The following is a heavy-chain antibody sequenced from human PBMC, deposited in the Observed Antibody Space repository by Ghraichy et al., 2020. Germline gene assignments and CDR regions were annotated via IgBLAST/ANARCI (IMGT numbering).Heavy chain of an antibody. CDR1: GGSFSGYY. Sequence: SETLSLTCAVYGGSFSGYYWSWIRQPPGKGLEWIGEINHSGSTNYNPSLKSRVTISVDTSKNQFSLKLSSVTAADTAVYYCARSTVVTFYYYYGMDVWGQGTTVTVSS. CDR2: INHSGST. V-gene: IGHV4-34*01. J-gene: IGHJ6*02. CDR3: ARSTVVTFYYYYGMDV. D-gene: IGHD4-23*01.